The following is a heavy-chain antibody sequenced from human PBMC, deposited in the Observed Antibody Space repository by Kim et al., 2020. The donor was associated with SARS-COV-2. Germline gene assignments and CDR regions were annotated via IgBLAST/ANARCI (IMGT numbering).Heavy chain of an antibody. CDR3: ARVTNMVATIERDY. V-gene: IGHV3-21*01. Sequence: ADAVRGRFTIHRDNAKNSLYLQMNSLRAEDTAVYYCARVTNMVATIERDYWGQGTLVTVSS. D-gene: IGHD5-12*01. J-gene: IGHJ4*02.